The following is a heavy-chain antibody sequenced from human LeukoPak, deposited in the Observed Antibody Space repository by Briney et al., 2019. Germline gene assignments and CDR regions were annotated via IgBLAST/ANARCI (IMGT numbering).Heavy chain of an antibody. CDR1: GFTFSSYA. CDR3: ARDHGGNSLIGFFDY. CDR2: ISYDGSNK. D-gene: IGHD4-23*01. V-gene: IGHV3-30-3*01. J-gene: IGHJ4*02. Sequence: HPGRSLRLSCAASGFTFSSYAMHWVRQAPGKGLEWVAVISYDGSNKYFADSVKGRFTISRDNSKNTLYLQMNSLRAEVTAAYYCARDHGGNSLIGFFDYWGQGTLVTVAS.